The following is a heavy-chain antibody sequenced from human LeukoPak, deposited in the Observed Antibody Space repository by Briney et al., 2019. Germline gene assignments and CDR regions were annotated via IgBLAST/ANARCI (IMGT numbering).Heavy chain of an antibody. CDR2: FDPEDGET. CDR1: GYTLAELS. J-gene: IGHJ4*02. D-gene: IGHD3-10*01. Sequence: GASVKVSCKVSGYTLAELSMHWVRQAPGKGLEWMGGFDPEDGETIYAQKFQGRVTMTEDTSTDTAYMELSSLRSEDTAVYYCATHEGTMVRGVMGEFDYWGQGTLVTVSS. V-gene: IGHV1-24*01. CDR3: ATHEGTMVRGVMGEFDY.